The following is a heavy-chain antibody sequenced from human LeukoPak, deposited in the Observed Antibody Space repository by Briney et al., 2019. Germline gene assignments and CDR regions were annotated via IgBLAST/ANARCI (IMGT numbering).Heavy chain of an antibody. Sequence: GGSLRLSCAAFGFIVRSNHINWVRQAPGKGLVWVSRINSDGSITSYADSVKGRFTISRDNAKNTLYLQMNSLRAEDTAVYYCAKDRGDGAFDIWGQGTMVTVSS. J-gene: IGHJ3*02. CDR1: GFIVRSNH. CDR3: AKDRGDGAFDI. D-gene: IGHD2-21*01. CDR2: INSDGSIT. V-gene: IGHV3-74*01.